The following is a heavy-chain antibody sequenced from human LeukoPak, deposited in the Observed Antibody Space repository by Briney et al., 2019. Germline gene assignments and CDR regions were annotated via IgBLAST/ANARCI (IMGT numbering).Heavy chain of an antibody. CDR1: GGSISSYY. J-gene: IGHJ5*02. V-gene: IGHV4-59*01. CDR3: ARGPYCSSTSCPGDWVDP. CDR2: IYYCGST. Sequence: SETLSLTCTVSGGSISSYYWSWIRQPPGQGLEWIGYIYYCGSTNYNPSLKSRVPISVDTSKNQFSLKLSSVTAADTAGYYCARGPYCSSTSCPGDWVDPWGQGTLVTVSS. D-gene: IGHD2-2*01.